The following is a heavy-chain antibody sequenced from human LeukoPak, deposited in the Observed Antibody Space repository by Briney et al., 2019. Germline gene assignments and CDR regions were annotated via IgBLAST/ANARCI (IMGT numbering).Heavy chain of an antibody. CDR2: ISAYNGNT. V-gene: IGHV1-18*04. CDR1: GYTFTSYG. CDR3: ARILSGGECFDY. D-gene: IGHD2-8*02. Sequence: GASVTVSCKASGYTFTSYGISWARQAPGQGLEWMGWISAYNGNTNYAQKLQGRVTMTTDTSTSTAYMELRSLRSDDTAVYYCARILSGGECFDYWGQGTLVTVSS. J-gene: IGHJ4*02.